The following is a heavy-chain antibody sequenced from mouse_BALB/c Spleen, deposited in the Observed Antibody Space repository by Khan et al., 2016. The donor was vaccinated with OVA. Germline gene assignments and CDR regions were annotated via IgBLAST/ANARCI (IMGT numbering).Heavy chain of an antibody. CDR1: GYTFTNYG. CDR3: ARPPYFSYVMGY. D-gene: IGHD2-10*01. CDR2: INTYTGEP. Sequence: QIQLVQSGHELKKPGETVKISCKASGYTFTNYGMNWVKQAPGKGLKWMGWINTYTGEPTYADDFKGRFAFSLETSASTAYLQINNLKNEDTATYFCARPPYFSYVMGYWGQGTSVTVSS. J-gene: IGHJ4*01. V-gene: IGHV9-3-1*01.